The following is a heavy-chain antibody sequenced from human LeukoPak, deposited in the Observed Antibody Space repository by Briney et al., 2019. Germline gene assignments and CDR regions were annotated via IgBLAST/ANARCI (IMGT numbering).Heavy chain of an antibody. CDR2: IYYSGST. Sequence: SETLSLTCTVSGGSFSNYYWNWIRQPPGKGLEWIGYIYYSGSTNYNPSLKSRVTISVDTSKNQFSLKLSSVTAADTAVYYCARASFGDPGYMDVWGKGTTVTISS. V-gene: IGHV4-59*01. CDR1: GGSFSNYY. CDR3: ARASFGDPGYMDV. J-gene: IGHJ6*03. D-gene: IGHD2/OR15-2a*01.